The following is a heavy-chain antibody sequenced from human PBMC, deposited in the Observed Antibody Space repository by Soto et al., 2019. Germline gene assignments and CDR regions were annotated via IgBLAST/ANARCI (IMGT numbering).Heavy chain of an antibody. CDR2: ISYDGSNK. CDR3: AGSIDLVAFDI. V-gene: IGHV3-30*03. Sequence: QVQLVKSGGGVVQPGRSLRLSCAASGFTFSSYGMHWVRQAPGKGLEWVAVISYDGSNKYYADSVKGRFTISRDNSKNTLYLQMNSLRAEDTAVYYCAGSIDLVAFDIWGQGTMVTVSS. J-gene: IGHJ3*02. CDR1: GFTFSSYG. D-gene: IGHD3-22*01.